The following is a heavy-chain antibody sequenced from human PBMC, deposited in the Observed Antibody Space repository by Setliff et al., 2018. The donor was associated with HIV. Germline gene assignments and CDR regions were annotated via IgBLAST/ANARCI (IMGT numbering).Heavy chain of an antibody. CDR2: INTETGTP. CDR1: GYTFTTFG. CDR3: ARLRDMEWELIGLDY. V-gene: IGHV7-4-1*01. D-gene: IGHD1-26*01. J-gene: IGHJ4*02. Sequence: ASVKVSCKASGYTFTTFGLSWMRQAPGQGLEWMGWINTETGTPMYAQGFTGRFVFSLDTSISTAYLQIDSLNAEDTAVYYCARLRDMEWELIGLDYWGRGTLVTVS.